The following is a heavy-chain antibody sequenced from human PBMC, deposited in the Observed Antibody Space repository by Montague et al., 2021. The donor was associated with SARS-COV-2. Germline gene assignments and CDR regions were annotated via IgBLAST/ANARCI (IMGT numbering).Heavy chain of an antibody. CDR1: FGSISTYY. J-gene: IGHJ5*01. D-gene: IGHD2-21*01. CDR2: IFYNRST. V-gene: IGHV4-59*01. Sequence: SETLSLTCTVSFGSISTYYWSWIRQPPGKGLEWIGFIFYNRSTKYNPSLKRRVSIPLDTSKNQFSLKLSSVTAADTAVYYCARQDAWAYCGDECYRGWFDSWGQGTMVTVSS. CDR3: ARQDAWAYCGDECYRGWFDS.